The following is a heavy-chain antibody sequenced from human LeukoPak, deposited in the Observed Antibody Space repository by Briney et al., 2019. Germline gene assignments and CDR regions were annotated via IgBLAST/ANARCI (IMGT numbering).Heavy chain of an antibody. CDR1: GFTFSSYA. D-gene: IGHD3-9*01. Sequence: GGSLRLTCAASGFTFSSYAMSWVRQAPGKGLEWVSAITSGGDNTYYADSVKGRFTISRDNAKNTLYLQMNTLRVEDTAVYYCTRDLMDYDVSTGLHHYYMDVWGQGTTVTVSS. CDR2: ITSGGDNT. CDR3: TRDLMDYDVSTGLHHYYMDV. J-gene: IGHJ6*02. V-gene: IGHV3-23*01.